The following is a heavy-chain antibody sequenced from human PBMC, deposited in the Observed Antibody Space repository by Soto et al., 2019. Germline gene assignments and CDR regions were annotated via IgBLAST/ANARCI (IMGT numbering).Heavy chain of an antibody. Sequence: VASVKVSCKASGYTFTSYGISWVRQAPGQGLEWMGWISAYNGNTNYAQKLQGRVTMTTDTSTSTAYMELRSLRSDDTAVYYCARDYLGYCSSTSCREYYYYYYGMDVWGQGTTVTVSS. V-gene: IGHV1-18*04. CDR3: ARDYLGYCSSTSCREYYYYYYGMDV. J-gene: IGHJ6*02. D-gene: IGHD2-2*01. CDR2: ISAYNGNT. CDR1: GYTFTSYG.